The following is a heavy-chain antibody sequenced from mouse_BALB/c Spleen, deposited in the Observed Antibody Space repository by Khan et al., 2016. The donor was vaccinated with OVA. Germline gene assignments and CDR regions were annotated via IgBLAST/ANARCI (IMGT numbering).Heavy chain of an antibody. Sequence: QVQLQQPGAELVKPGASVKISCKASGYTFTSFYMYWVKQRPGQGLEWIGGINPSNGDTHFYEKFKGKAKLTVDKSSTTAYMQFSSRTSGDSAGYVCARSGDGNPLAYWGKGTRVTVSA. D-gene: IGHD2-3*01. CDR1: GYTFTSFY. V-gene: IGHV1S81*02. J-gene: IGHJ3*01. CDR3: ARSGDGNPLAY. CDR2: INPSNGDT.